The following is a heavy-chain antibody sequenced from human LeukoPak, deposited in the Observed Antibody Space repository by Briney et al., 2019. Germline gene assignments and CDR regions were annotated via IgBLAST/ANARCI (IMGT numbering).Heavy chain of an antibody. D-gene: IGHD1-26*01. CDR2: ISGSDGST. J-gene: IGHJ4*02. CDR1: GFTFSSYA. CDR3: AKQKYSGSYSYFDY. Sequence: PGGSLRLSCAASGFTFSSYAMSWVRQAPGKGLEWVSGISGSDGSTYYADSVKGRFTISRDNSKNMLYLQMISLRAEDTAIYYCAKQKYSGSYSYFDYWGQGTLVTVSS. V-gene: IGHV3-23*01.